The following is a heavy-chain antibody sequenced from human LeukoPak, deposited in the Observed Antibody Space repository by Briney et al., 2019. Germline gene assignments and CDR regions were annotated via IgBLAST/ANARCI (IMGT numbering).Heavy chain of an antibody. V-gene: IGHV1-18*04. CDR1: GYTFPSYG. D-gene: IGHD2-2*01. CDR3: ARKFLGYCSSASCLYGMDG. Sequence: SVKVSCKASGYTFPSYGISWVRQAPGQGLEWMGWISAYNGNTNYAQKLQGRVTMTPDTSTSTAYMELRSLRSDDTAVYYCARKFLGYCSSASCLYGMDGWGKGTTVTVSS. J-gene: IGHJ6*04. CDR2: ISAYNGNT.